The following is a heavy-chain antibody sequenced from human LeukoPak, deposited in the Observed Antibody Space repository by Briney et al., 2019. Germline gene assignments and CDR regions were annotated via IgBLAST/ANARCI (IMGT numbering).Heavy chain of an antibody. V-gene: IGHV3-23*01. CDR3: AKVWGSYYFDY. CDR1: GFSFSSNA. J-gene: IGHJ4*02. CDR2: IGASGATT. Sequence: GGSRRLSCAASGFSFSSNAMRWVRQAPGKGLEWVSAIGASGATTYYADSVKGRFTISRDNSKNTLYLQMNSLRAEDTAVYYCAKVWGSYYFDYWGQGTLVTVSS. D-gene: IGHD3-16*01.